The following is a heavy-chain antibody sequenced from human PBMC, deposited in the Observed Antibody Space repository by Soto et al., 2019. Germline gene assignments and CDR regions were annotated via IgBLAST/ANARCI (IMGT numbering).Heavy chain of an antibody. Sequence: QLQLQESGPGLVKPSETLSLTCTVSGGSISSSSYYWGWIRQPPGKGLEWIGSIDYSGSTYYNPSLTSRVTRAVDTSKNQFSLKLSSVTDADTAVYYCARHPTRNYHRYWYFDLWGRGTLVTVSS. D-gene: IGHD1-7*01. CDR3: ARHPTRNYHRYWYFDL. V-gene: IGHV4-39*01. CDR2: IDYSGST. CDR1: GGSISSSSYY. J-gene: IGHJ2*01.